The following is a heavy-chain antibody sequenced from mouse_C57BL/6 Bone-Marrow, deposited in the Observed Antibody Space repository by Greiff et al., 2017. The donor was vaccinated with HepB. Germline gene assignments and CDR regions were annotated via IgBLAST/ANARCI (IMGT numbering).Heavy chain of an antibody. CDR2: IYPGSGST. D-gene: IGHD2-10*01. V-gene: IGHV1-55*01. CDR1: GYTFTSYW. Sequence: QVQLQQSGAELVKPGASVKMSCKASGYTFTSYWITWVKQRPGQGLEWIGDIYPGSGSTNYNAKFKSKATLTVDTSSSTAYMPLSSLTSEDSAVYYCARGDAYREFFDYWGQGTTLTVSS. CDR3: ARGDAYREFFDY. J-gene: IGHJ2*01.